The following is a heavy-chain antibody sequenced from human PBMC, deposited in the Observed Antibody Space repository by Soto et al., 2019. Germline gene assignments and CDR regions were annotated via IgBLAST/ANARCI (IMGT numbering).Heavy chain of an antibody. V-gene: IGHV1-69*01. Sequence: QVQLVQSGAEVKKPGSSVKVSCKASGGTFSSYAISWVRQAPGQGLGWMGGIIPIFGTANYAPKFQGRVTITADECTSTAYMELSSLRSEDTAVYYCARDSGGTTVAFGMDVWGQGTTVTVSS. J-gene: IGHJ6*02. CDR3: ARDSGGTTVAFGMDV. CDR2: IIPIFGTA. D-gene: IGHD4-17*01. CDR1: GGTFSSYA.